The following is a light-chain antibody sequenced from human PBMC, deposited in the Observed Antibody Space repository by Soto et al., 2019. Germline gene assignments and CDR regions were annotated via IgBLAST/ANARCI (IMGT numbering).Light chain of an antibody. CDR1: QSIRSY. Sequence: MKQSPSTLALSPGERATLSCGASQSIRSYLNWYQQKPGKAPKLLIYAASSLQSGVPSRFSGSGSGTDFTLTISSLQPEDFETYYCQQSYSNPLTFGGGTKVDIK. J-gene: IGKJ4*01. CDR2: AAS. V-gene: IGKV1-39*01. CDR3: QQSYSNPLT.